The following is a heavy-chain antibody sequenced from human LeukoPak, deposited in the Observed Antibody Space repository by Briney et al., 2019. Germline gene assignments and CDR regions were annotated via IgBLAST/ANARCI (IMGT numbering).Heavy chain of an antibody. D-gene: IGHD3-22*01. J-gene: IGHJ5*02. CDR2: ISSSGSTI. CDR1: GFIFNDYE. CDR3: VRETYDSSAYPVLNLFDP. V-gene: IGHV3-48*03. Sequence: GGSLRLSCAASGFIFNDYEMNWVRQAPGKGLEWVSYISSSGSTIYYADSVKGRFTISRDNAKNSVYLQMNSLRAEDTAVYYCVRETYDSSAYPVLNLFDPWGQGTLVTVSS.